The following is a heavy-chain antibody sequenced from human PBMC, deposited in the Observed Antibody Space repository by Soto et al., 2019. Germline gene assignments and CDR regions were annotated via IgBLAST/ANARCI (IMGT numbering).Heavy chain of an antibody. CDR2: IYNSGST. Sequence: QLHLQESGPGLVRPSETLSLTCTVSSGSISTSTFYWGWIRQPPGEGLEWIGSIYNSGSTYYNPSLESRVTISVDTSKTQLSLRLSSVTAADTAIYSCARDFYGDYILGVFDPWGQGTLVTVSS. J-gene: IGHJ5*02. CDR1: SGSISTSTFY. CDR3: ARDFYGDYILGVFDP. V-gene: IGHV4-39*02. D-gene: IGHD4-17*01.